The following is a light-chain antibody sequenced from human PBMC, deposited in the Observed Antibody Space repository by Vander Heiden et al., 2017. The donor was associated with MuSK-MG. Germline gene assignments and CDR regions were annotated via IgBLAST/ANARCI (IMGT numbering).Light chain of an antibody. Sequence: DIQMTQSPSSLSASVGDRVTITCRASQSISINLNWYQQKPGKAPKLLIYAASSLLSGVPSTFSASRSRTDFTLTMSRLQPEHIATYYCLRSDDKPITFGSGTRLEIK. CDR3: LRSDDKPIT. CDR2: AAS. J-gene: IGKJ5*01. CDR1: QSISIN. V-gene: IGKV1-39*01.